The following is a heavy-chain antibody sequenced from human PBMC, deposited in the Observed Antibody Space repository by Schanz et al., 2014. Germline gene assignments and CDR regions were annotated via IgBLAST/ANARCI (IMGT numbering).Heavy chain of an antibody. Sequence: QVQLVQSGAEVKKPGSSMKVSCKASGGTFNSYTINWVRQAPGQGLEWMGRIIPILGIANYAQKFQGRVTITADRSTSTAYMELRSLRSDDTAVYYCAREVGLYDRGWFDPWGQGTLVTVSS. V-gene: IGHV1-69*08. CDR1: GGTFNSYT. J-gene: IGHJ5*02. CDR2: IIPILGIA. D-gene: IGHD3-22*01. CDR3: AREVGLYDRGWFDP.